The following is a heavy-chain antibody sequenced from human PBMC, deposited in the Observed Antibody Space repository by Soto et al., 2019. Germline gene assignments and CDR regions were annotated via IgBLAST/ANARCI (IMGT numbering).Heavy chain of an antibody. J-gene: IGHJ6*02. CDR3: ARGEIYSGSYYYYYYGMDV. V-gene: IGHV3-30-3*01. CDR1: GFTFSSYA. Sequence: GGSLRLSCAASGFTFSSYAMHWVRQAPGKGLEWVAVISYDGSNKYYADSVKGRFTISRDNSKNTLYLQMNSLRAEDTAVYYCARGEIYSGSYYYYYYGMDVWGQGTTVTVSS. D-gene: IGHD1-26*01. CDR2: ISYDGSNK.